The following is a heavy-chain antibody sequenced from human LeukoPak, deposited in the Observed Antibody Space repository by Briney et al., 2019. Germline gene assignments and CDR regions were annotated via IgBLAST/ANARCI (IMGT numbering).Heavy chain of an antibody. CDR2: ISHDGSNK. J-gene: IGHJ4*02. D-gene: IGHD3-10*01. Sequence: ISHDGSNKNYADSVKGRFTMSRDNSKNTVYLQMNSLRGEDTAVYYCAKGQWFGELLPFDYWSQGALVSVSS. V-gene: IGHV3-30*18. CDR3: AKGQWFGELLPFDY.